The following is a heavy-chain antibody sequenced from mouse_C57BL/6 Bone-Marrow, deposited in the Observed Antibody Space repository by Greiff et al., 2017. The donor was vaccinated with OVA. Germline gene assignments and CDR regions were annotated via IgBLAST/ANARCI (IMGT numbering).Heavy chain of an antibody. V-gene: IGHV2-5*01. J-gene: IGHJ4*01. D-gene: IGHD2-3*01. CDR3: AKRSGYWLDY. CDR1: GFSLTSYG. CDR2: ICRGGST. Sequence: QVQLQQSGPGLVQPSPSLSLTCTASGFSLTSYGVHWVRQSPGQGLEWLGVICRGGSTDYNAAFMSRLSNTNDNSKSQVFFKINSLQADDAAIYYCAKRSGYWLDYWGQGTSVTVSA.